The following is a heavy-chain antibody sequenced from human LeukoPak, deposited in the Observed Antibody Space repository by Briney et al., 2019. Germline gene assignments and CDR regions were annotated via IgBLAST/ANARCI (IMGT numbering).Heavy chain of an antibody. CDR1: GFTFSSXX. V-gene: IGHV3-30*18. D-gene: IGHD6-19*01. CDR3: AKDRAWSSGWWINDIDY. CDR2: ISYDGGNK. J-gene: IGHJ4*02. Sequence: AXSGFTFSSXXXXWVRXXPGXXXXXXXVISYDGGNKYYADSVKGRFTISRDNSKNPLYLQMNSLRAEDTAVYYCAKDRAWSSGWWINDIDYWGQGTLVTVSS.